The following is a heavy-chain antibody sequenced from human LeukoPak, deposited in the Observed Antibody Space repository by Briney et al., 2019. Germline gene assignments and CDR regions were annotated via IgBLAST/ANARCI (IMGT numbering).Heavy chain of an antibody. CDR3: VRAPTIIRTPPRAPLDI. D-gene: IGHD3-22*01. CDR2: MNPNSGNT. V-gene: IGHV1-8*01. J-gene: IGHJ3*02. Sequence: GASVKVSCKASGYTFTSYDINWVRQATGQGLEWMGWMNPNSGNTGYAQKFQGRVTMTRDTSISTACMELSRLRSDDTAVYYCVRAPTIIRTPPRAPLDIWGQGTMVTVSS. CDR1: GYTFTSYD.